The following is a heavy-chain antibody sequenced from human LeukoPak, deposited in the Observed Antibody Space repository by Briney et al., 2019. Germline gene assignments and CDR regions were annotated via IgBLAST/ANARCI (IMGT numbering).Heavy chain of an antibody. V-gene: IGHV3-23*01. CDR2: ISGSGGST. D-gene: IGHD6-19*01. J-gene: IGHJ4*02. CDR1: GFTFSSYA. CDR3: AEAVAGTRYDY. Sequence: GGSLRLSCAASGFTFSSYAMSWVRQAPGERLEWVSSISGSGGSTYYADSVKGRFAISRDNSKNPLYLQMNGLRAEDTAVYYCAEAVAGTRYDYWGQGTLVTVSS.